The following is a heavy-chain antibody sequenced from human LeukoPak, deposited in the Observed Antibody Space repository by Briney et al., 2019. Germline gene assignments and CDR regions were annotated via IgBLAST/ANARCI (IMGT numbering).Heavy chain of an antibody. J-gene: IGHJ4*02. V-gene: IGHV3-7*01. CDR1: GFTFNSHA. Sequence: GGSERLSCKASGFTFNSHAILWLRQAPGRGREGVANIKQDGSEKYYVDCVKGRFTLSRDSAKNSLYLKVKSLRAGDRAVYYCASWDTSSSGFDYWGQGTLVTVSS. D-gene: IGHD6-6*01. CDR2: IKQDGSEK. CDR3: ASWDTSSSGFDY.